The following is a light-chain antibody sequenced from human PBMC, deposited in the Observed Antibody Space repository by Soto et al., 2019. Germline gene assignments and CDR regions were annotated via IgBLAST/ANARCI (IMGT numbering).Light chain of an antibody. CDR2: EVT. J-gene: IGLJ2*01. CDR1: SSDVGTYNR. V-gene: IGLV2-18*02. Sequence: QSALTQPPSVSGSPGQSVTNSCTGTSSDVGTYNRVSWYQQSPGTGPKLMIYEVTNRPSGVPDRFSGSKSGNTASLTISGLQADDEADYYCSSYTTSSTFVIFGGATKLTVL. CDR3: SSYTTSSTFVI.